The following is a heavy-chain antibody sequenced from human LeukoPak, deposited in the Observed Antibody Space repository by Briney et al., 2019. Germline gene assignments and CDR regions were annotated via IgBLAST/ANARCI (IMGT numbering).Heavy chain of an antibody. D-gene: IGHD2-15*01. Sequence: GGSVRLSCTASGFIPSSNYMSWVRQAPGKGLEWVSLIYSGGSTYYEDSVMGRSTISRDKSNNTLYLQMNSLRAEDTAVYYCATGGRSGVAFESWGQGTLVTVSS. V-gene: IGHV3-53*01. CDR3: ATGGRSGVAFES. CDR1: GFIPSSNY. J-gene: IGHJ4*02. CDR2: IYSGGST.